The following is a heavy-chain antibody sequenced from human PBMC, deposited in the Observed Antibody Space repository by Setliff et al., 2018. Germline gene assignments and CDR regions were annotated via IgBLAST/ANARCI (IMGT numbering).Heavy chain of an antibody. Sequence: PGESLKISCKASGYTFSRYWIGWVRQMPGKGLEWLGIIYPSDSHTRYSPSFQGQVTASADKSISTAYLQWSSLKASDTAMYYCARALASAGTVYFDYWGQGTLVTVSS. CDR1: GYTFSRYW. V-gene: IGHV5-51*01. J-gene: IGHJ4*02. D-gene: IGHD6-13*01. CDR2: IYPSDSHT. CDR3: ARALASAGTVYFDY.